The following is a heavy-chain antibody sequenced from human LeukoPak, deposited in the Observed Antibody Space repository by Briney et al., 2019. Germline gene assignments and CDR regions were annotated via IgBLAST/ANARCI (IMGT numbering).Heavy chain of an antibody. V-gene: IGHV4-59*01. CDR2: IYYSGST. Sequence: SETLSLTCTVSGGSISSYYWSWIRQPPGKGLEWIGYIYYSGSTNYNPSLKSRVTISVDTSKNQFSLKLSSVTAADTAVYYCARFPRARNWFDPWGQGTLVTVSS. J-gene: IGHJ5*02. CDR3: ARFPRARNWFDP. CDR1: GGSISSYY.